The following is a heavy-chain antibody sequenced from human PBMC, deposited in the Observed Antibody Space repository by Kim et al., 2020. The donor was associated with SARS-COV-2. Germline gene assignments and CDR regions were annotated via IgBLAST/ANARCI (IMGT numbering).Heavy chain of an antibody. CDR1: GGSISSSSYY. CDR2: IYYSGST. V-gene: IGHV4-39*01. D-gene: IGHD3-10*01. CDR3: ARHASWVRGVCFDY. J-gene: IGHJ4*02. Sequence: SETLSLTCTVSGGSISSSSYYWGWIRQPPGKGLEWIGSIYYSGSTYYNPSLKSRVTISVDTSKNQFSLKLSSVTAADTAVYYCARHASWVRGVCFDYWGQGTLVTVSS.